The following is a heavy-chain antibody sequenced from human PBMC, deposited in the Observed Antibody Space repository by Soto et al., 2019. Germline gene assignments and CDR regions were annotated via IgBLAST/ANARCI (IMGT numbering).Heavy chain of an antibody. CDR3: ARGYVDHREVFSY. CDR1: GYTFTSYA. V-gene: IGHV1-3*01. D-gene: IGHD3-16*01. Sequence: ASVKVSCKASGYTFTSYAMHWVRQAPGQRLEWMGWINAGNGNTKYSQKFQGRVTITRDTSTSTAYMELSSLRSDDTAVYYCARGYVDHREVFSYWSQGTLVTVSS. CDR2: INAGNGNT. J-gene: IGHJ4*02.